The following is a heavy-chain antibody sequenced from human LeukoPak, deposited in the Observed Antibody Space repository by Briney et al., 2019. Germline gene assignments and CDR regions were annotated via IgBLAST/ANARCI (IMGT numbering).Heavy chain of an antibody. V-gene: IGHV3-30-3*01. D-gene: IGHD3-22*01. Sequence: GGSLRLSCAASGFTFSSYAMHWVRQAPGKGLEWVAVISYDGSNKYYADSVKGRFTISRDNSKNTLYLQMNSLRAEDTAVYYCARDRHYYDRSGYAYYFDYWGQGTLVTVSS. CDR2: ISYDGSNK. CDR3: ARDRHYYDRSGYAYYFDY. J-gene: IGHJ4*02. CDR1: GFTFSSYA.